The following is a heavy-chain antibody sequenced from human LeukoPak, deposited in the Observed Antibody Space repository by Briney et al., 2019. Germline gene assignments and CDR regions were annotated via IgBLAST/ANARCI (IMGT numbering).Heavy chain of an antibody. V-gene: IGHV4-59*01. D-gene: IGHD4-17*01. CDR2: IYYSGST. Sequence: SETLSLTCTVSGGSISSYYWSWIRQPPGKGLEWIGYIYYSGSTNYNPSLKSRVTISLDTSKNQFSLKLSSVTAADTAVYYCAALDYGDFNLDYWGQGTLVTVSS. CDR3: AALDYGDFNLDY. CDR1: GGSISSYY. J-gene: IGHJ4*02.